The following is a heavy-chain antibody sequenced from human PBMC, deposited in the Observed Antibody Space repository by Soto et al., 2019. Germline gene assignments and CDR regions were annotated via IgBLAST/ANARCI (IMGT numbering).Heavy chain of an antibody. V-gene: IGHV3-21*01. Sequence: GGSLRLSCAASGFTFSSYSMNWVRQAPGKGLEWVSSISSSSSYIYYADSVKGRFTISRDNAKNSLYLQMNSLRAADTAVYYCAIIGQQLGRDSCDPWGQGTLVTVSS. CDR1: GFTFSSYS. J-gene: IGHJ5*01. CDR3: AIIGQQLGRDSCDP. D-gene: IGHD6-13*01. CDR2: ISSSSSYI.